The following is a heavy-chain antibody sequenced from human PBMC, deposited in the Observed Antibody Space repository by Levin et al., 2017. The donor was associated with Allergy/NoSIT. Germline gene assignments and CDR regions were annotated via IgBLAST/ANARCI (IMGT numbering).Heavy chain of an antibody. D-gene: IGHD4-17*01. Sequence: SETLSLTCTVSGGSISSSSYYWGWIRQPPGKGLEWIGSIYYSGSTYYNPSLKSRVTISVDTSKNQFSLKLSSVTAADTAVYYCARQLGGGDYPVARYYFDYWGQGTLVTVSS. V-gene: IGHV4-39*01. CDR3: ARQLGGGDYPVARYYFDY. J-gene: IGHJ4*02. CDR2: IYYSGST. CDR1: GGSISSSSYY.